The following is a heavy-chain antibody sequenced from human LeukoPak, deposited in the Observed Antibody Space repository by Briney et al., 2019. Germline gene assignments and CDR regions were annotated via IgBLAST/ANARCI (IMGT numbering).Heavy chain of an antibody. CDR3: ARGYCSSTSCFVHYMDV. V-gene: IGHV4-39*07. CDR1: GDSISSGSYY. CDR2: INHSGST. J-gene: IGHJ6*03. D-gene: IGHD2-2*01. Sequence: SETLSLTCTVSGDSISSGSYYWSWIRQPPGKGLEWIGEINHSGSTNYNPSLKSRVTISVDTSKNQFSLKLSSVTAADTAVYYCARGYCSSTSCFVHYMDVWGKGTTVTVSS.